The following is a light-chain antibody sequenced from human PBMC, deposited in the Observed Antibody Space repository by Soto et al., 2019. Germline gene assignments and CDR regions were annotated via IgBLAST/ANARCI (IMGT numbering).Light chain of an antibody. CDR3: QQYNKWPPYT. Sequence: EIAMTQSPANLSVSPGERATLSCRASQSVSSTLAWYQQKPGQGPRLLIYGASTRATSIPARFSGSGSGTEFTLTINSLQSEDFAVYYCQQYNKWPPYTFGQGTKLEIK. V-gene: IGKV3-15*01. CDR1: QSVSST. CDR2: GAS. J-gene: IGKJ2*01.